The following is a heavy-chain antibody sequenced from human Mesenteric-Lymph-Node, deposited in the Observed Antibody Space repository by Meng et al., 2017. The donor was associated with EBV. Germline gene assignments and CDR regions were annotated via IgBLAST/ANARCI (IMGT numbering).Heavy chain of an antibody. Sequence: EAEVNMSGAAVKVSCKASGYTFTSYDINWVRQATGQGLEWMGWMNPNSGATGSTQKFQGRVTMTRNTSISTAYMELNSLTSEDTTVYYCSRDSIYNCQDSWGQGTLVTVSS. J-gene: IGHJ4*02. CDR3: SRDSIYNCQDS. CDR2: MNPNSGAT. CDR1: GYTFTSYD. V-gene: IGHV1-8*01. D-gene: IGHD5-24*01.